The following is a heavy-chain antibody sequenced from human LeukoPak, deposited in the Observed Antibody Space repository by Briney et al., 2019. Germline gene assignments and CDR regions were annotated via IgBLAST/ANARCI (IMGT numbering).Heavy chain of an antibody. D-gene: IGHD3/OR15-3a*01. CDR2: ISPSGGGT. Sequence: SVKVSCKASGYSFTNYYIHWVRQAPGQGLEWMGIISPSGGGTTYAQNFQGRVTVTRATATSKVYMELSRLTAEDTAVDECARRDWGYYFDYWGQGTLVTVSS. J-gene: IGHJ4*02. CDR1: GYSFTNYY. V-gene: IGHV1-46*01. CDR3: ARRDWGYYFDY.